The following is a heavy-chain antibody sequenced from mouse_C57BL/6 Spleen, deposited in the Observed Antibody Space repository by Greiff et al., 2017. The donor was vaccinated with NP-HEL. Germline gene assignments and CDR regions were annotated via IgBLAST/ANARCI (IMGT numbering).Heavy chain of an antibody. J-gene: IGHJ4*01. D-gene: IGHD1-1*01. CDR3: ARFNTTVVATPYYAMDY. CDR1: GFSLTSYG. V-gene: IGHV2-5*01. Sequence: QVQLKESGPGLVQPSQSLSITCTVSGFSLTSYGVHWVRQSPGKGLEWLGVIWRGGSTDYNAAFMSSLSITKDNSKSQVFFKMNSLKADDTAIYYCARFNTTVVATPYYAMDYWGQGTSVTVSS. CDR2: IWRGGST.